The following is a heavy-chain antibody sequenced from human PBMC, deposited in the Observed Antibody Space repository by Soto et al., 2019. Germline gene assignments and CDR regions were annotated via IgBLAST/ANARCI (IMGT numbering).Heavy chain of an antibody. Sequence: ESGGVVVHPGGSLRLSCAASGFTFDDYNMHWVRQAPGKGLEWVSLIGWEGTTTYYADSVKGRFTISRDSSKTSLYLQMNSLRSEDTAFYYCAKDIGSGSSAPDYWGRGTLVTVSS. V-gene: IGHV3-43*01. CDR3: AKDIGSGSSAPDY. J-gene: IGHJ4*02. CDR2: IGWEGTTT. CDR1: GFTFDDYN. D-gene: IGHD3-10*01.